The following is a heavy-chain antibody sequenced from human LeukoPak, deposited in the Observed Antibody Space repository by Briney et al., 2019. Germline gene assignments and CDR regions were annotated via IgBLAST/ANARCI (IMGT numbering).Heavy chain of an antibody. CDR1: GGSIRYYY. Sequence: SETLSLTCTVSGGSIRYYYWSWIRQSPEKGLEWIGYIYYNGSTNYNPSLKSRVTISVDMSKNQFSLKMSSVTAADTAVYYCARKGGLFDYWGQGRLVTVSS. CDR3: ARKGGLFDY. D-gene: IGHD2-15*01. J-gene: IGHJ4*02. V-gene: IGHV4-59*01. CDR2: IYYNGST.